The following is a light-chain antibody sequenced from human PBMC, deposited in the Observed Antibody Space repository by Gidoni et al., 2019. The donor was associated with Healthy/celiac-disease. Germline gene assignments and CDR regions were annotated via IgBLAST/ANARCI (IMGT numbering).Light chain of an antibody. J-gene: IGLJ2*01. CDR1: SLSSYY. CDR3: NSLASSGNHLV. V-gene: IGLV3-19*01. Sequence: SAEPTQDTAGAVALGQTVRITCQGDSLSSYYASWYQQKPGPAPVLVIYSTNNRPSGLPDRFSGSSSGNTASLTITGAQAEDEADYYCNSLASSGNHLVFGGGTTLTVL. CDR2: STN.